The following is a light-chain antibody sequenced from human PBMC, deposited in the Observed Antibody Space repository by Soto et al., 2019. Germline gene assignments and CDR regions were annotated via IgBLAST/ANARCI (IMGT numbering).Light chain of an antibody. Sequence: EIVMTQSPATLSVSPGEGATLSCKASQNVYHNLAWYQQRPGQPPRLLIYDASTRATGISARFSGSGYWTELTLTIRHLQSLDFAVYFCQQCRNWPLTYGGGTEVEI. CDR1: QNVYHN. V-gene: IGKV3-15*01. CDR2: DAS. J-gene: IGKJ4*01. CDR3: QQCRNWPLT.